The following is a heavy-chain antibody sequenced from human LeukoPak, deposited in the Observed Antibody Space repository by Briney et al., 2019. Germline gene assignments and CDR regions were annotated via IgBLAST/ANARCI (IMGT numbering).Heavy chain of an antibody. Sequence: SETLSLTCTVSGYSISSGYYWGWIRQPPGKGLEWIGSIYHSGSTYYNPSLKRRVTISVDTSKNQFSLKLSSVTAADTAVYYCARERTAMVNFWGQGTLVTVSS. CDR1: GYSISSGYY. CDR3: ARERTAMVNF. V-gene: IGHV4-38-2*02. D-gene: IGHD5-18*01. CDR2: IYHSGST. J-gene: IGHJ4*02.